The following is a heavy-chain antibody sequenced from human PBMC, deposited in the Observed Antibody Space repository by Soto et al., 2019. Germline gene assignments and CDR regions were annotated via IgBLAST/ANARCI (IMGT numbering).Heavy chain of an antibody. CDR1: GGSINSYY. D-gene: IGHD6-19*01. CDR2: IYYSGST. V-gene: IGHV4-59*08. CDR3: ARRYSSGFDY. J-gene: IGHJ4*02. Sequence: QVQLQESGPGLVKPSETLSLTCTVSGGSINSYYWSWIRQPPGKGLEWIGYIYYSGSTKYNPSLKSRVTISVDTSKNQFSLNMSSVTAADTDVYYCARRYSSGFDYWGQGTLVTVSS.